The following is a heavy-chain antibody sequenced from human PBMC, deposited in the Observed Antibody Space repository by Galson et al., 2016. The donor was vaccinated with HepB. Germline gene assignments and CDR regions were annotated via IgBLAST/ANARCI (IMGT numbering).Heavy chain of an antibody. V-gene: IGHV3-33*01. Sequence: SLRLSCAASGFTFGRHGMHWVRQAPGKGPEWVAVIWYDGGNKYYADPVKGRFTISRDNSENTVYLQMNSLRADDTAVYYCARDRGVYVYYSYGMDVWGQGTTVAVSS. J-gene: IGHJ6*02. CDR2: IWYDGGNK. D-gene: IGHD2-8*01. CDR3: ARDRGVYVYYSYGMDV. CDR1: GFTFGRHG.